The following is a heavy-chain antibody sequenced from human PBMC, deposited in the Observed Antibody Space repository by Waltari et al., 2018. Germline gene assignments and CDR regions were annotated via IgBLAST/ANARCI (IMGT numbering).Heavy chain of an antibody. V-gene: IGHV3-74*01. J-gene: IGHJ6*02. CDR2: INNDGSRT. CDR3: ARGTVSTTYYGMDV. D-gene: IGHD1-1*01. CDR1: GFTFSIYW. Sequence: EVQLLESGGKLVQPGGYLRPSCAGSGFTFSIYWMHWVRQAPGKGLVWGSHINNDGSRTTYADSVRGRFTISRDNARNTLYLQMNSLRVEDTAVYYCARGTVSTTYYGMDVWGQGTTVTVSS.